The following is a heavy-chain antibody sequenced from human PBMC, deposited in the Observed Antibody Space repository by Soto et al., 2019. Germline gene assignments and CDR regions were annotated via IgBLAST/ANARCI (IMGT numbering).Heavy chain of an antibody. CDR3: ARVSGGAILGVVNDAFDI. CDR2: IYYSGST. D-gene: IGHD3-3*01. V-gene: IGHV4-31*03. CDR1: GGSISSGGYY. Sequence: SETLSLTCTVSGGSISSGGYYWSWIRQHPGKGLEWIGYIYYSGSTYYNPSLKSRVTISVDTSKNQFSLKLSSVTAADTAVYYCARVSGGAILGVVNDAFDIWGQGTMVTVSS. J-gene: IGHJ3*02.